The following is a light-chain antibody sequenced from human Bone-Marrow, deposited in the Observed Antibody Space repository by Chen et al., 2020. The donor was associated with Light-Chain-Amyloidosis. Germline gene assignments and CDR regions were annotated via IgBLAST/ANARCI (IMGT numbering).Light chain of an antibody. CDR2: DDS. J-gene: IGLJ3*02. V-gene: IGLV3-21*02. Sequence: SSVLTQPSSVSVAPGQTATIACGGNNIGSTSVHWYQQTPGQAPLLVVYDDSDRPSGIPERLSGSNSGNTATLTISRVEAWDEADYYCQVWDRSSDRPVFGGGTKLTVL. CDR3: QVWDRSSDRPV. CDR1: NIGSTS.